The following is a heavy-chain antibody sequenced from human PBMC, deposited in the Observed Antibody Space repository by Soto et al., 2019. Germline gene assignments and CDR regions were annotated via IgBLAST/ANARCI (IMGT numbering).Heavy chain of an antibody. V-gene: IGHV4-4*02. J-gene: IGHJ4*02. CDR1: SGSISSSNW. D-gene: IGHD6-13*01. Sequence: SETLSLTCAVSSGSISSSNWWSWVRRPPGKGLEWIGEIYHSGSTNYNPSLESRVTISVDKSKNQFSLKLSSVTAADTAVYYCARVRNRYSSSWYFDYWGQGTLVTVSS. CDR3: ARVRNRYSSSWYFDY. CDR2: IYHSGST.